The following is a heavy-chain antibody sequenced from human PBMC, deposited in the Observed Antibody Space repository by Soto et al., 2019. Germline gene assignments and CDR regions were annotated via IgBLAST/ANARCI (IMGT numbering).Heavy chain of an antibody. J-gene: IGHJ5*02. CDR1: GFTFSSYS. CDR2: ISSSSSYI. CDR3: ARRTKIMVYAIYGWFDP. D-gene: IGHD2-8*01. Sequence: GESLKISCAASGFTFSSYSMNWVRQAPGKGLEWVSSISSSSSYIYYADSVKGRFTISRDNAKNSLYLQMNSLRAEDTAVYYCARRTKIMVYAIYGWFDPWGQGTLVTVSS. V-gene: IGHV3-21*01.